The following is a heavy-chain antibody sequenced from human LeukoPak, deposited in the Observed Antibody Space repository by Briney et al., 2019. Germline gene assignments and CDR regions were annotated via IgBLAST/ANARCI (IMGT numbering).Heavy chain of an antibody. CDR3: ARASKRQQLVRGYYFDY. V-gene: IGHV1-8*02. D-gene: IGHD6-13*01. Sequence: ASVKVSCKASGYTFTSYDINWVRQAPGQGLEWMGWMDPNSGNTGYAQKFQGRVTMTRNTSISTAYMELSSLRSEDTAVYYCARASKRQQLVRGYYFDYWGQGTLVTVSS. CDR2: MDPNSGNT. J-gene: IGHJ4*02. CDR1: GYTFTSYD.